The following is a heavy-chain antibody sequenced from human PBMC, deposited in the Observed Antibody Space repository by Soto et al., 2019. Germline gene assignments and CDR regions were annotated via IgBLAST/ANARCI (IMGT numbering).Heavy chain of an antibody. J-gene: IGHJ4*02. Sequence: SETLSLTCAVYGGSFSGYYWTWIRQPPGTGLEWIGEINHSGSTNYNPSLKSRVTISVDTSKNQFSLKLTSVTAADTAVYYCARDKITVLLDYWGQGTLVTVSS. V-gene: IGHV4-34*01. CDR1: GGSFSGYY. CDR2: INHSGST. D-gene: IGHD1-20*01. CDR3: ARDKITVLLDY.